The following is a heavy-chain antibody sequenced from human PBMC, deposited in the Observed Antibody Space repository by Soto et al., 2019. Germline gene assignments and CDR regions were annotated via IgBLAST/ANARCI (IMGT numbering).Heavy chain of an antibody. Sequence: QVQLVESGGGVVQPGRSLRLSCAASGFTFSSYAMHWVRQAPGKGLEWVAVISYDGSNKYYADSVKGRFTISRDNSKNTLYLQMNSLRAEDTAVYYCARFSSDTYYYYYGMDVW. CDR3: ARFSSDTYYYYYGMDV. V-gene: IGHV3-30-3*01. D-gene: IGHD6-19*01. CDR1: GFTFSSYA. CDR2: ISYDGSNK. J-gene: IGHJ6*01.